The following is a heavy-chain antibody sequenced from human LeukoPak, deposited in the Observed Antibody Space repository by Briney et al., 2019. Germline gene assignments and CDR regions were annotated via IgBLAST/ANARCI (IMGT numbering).Heavy chain of an antibody. V-gene: IGHV3-7*01. D-gene: IGHD4-17*01. J-gene: IGHJ4*02. CDR2: IKQDGSEK. Sequence: GGSLRLSCAASGFTFSNYWMNWVRQAPGKGLEWVANIKQDGSEKYYVDSVKGRFTISRDNSKNTVFLQINSLRTDDSAVYWCVKVYPTVTTSSVLGSWGQGTLVTVSS. CDR1: GFTFSNYW. CDR3: VKVYPTVTTSSVLGS.